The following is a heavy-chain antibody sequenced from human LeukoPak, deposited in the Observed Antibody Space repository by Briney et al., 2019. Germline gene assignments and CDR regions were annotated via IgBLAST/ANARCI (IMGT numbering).Heavy chain of an antibody. D-gene: IGHD6-13*01. CDR1: GDSISSTTYY. Sequence: PSETLSLTCTVSGDSISSTTYYWAWIRQPPGKGLEWIGNIYFTGTTFYNPSLKSRVIMSIGTSKNHFSLDLNSATAADMAVYYCARGLYDGGSWFHFDSWGQGTLVTVSS. V-gene: IGHV4-39*02. CDR2: IYFTGTT. J-gene: IGHJ4*02. CDR3: ARGLYDGGSWFHFDS.